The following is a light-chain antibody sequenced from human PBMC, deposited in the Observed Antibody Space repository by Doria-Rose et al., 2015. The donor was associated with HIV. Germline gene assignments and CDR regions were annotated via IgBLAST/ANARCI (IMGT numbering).Light chain of an antibody. J-gene: IGKJ1*01. CDR1: QGISRY. CDR3: QQFDSFPRT. Sequence: TQTPSFLSASVGVRVTITCRASQGISRYLAWYQQKPGKAPTLLIFGASTLQSGVPSRFSGSGSGTGFTLTISSLQPEDFATYYCQQFDSFPRTFGQGTKVELK. CDR2: GAS. V-gene: IGKV1-9*01.